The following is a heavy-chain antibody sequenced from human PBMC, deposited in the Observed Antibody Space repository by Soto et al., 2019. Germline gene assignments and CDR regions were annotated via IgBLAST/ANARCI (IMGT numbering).Heavy chain of an antibody. CDR1: GFTFSSYS. V-gene: IGHV3-21*01. CDR3: ARDLDAAPWRMYYSGMDV. J-gene: IGHJ6*02. CDR2: ISSSSSYI. D-gene: IGHD6-6*01. Sequence: EVQLVESGGGLVKPGGSLRLSCAASGFTFSSYSMNWVRQAPGKGLEWVSSISSSSSYIYYADSVKGRLTTSRDNAKNSRYLKMNSLRAEDTAVYYCARDLDAAPWRMYYSGMDVWGQGPTVTVSS.